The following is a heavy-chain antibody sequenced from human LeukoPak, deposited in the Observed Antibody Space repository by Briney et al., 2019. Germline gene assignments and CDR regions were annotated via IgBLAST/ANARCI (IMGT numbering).Heavy chain of an antibody. CDR3: ARVYYDSSGPDAFDI. CDR2: IYYSGST. D-gene: IGHD3-22*01. CDR1: GGSISRYY. V-gene: IGHV4-59*08. Sequence: PSETLSLTCTVSGGSISRYYWSWIRQPPGKGLEWIGYIYYSGSTNYNPSLKSRVTISVDTSKNQFSLKLSSVTAADTAVYYCARVYYDSSGPDAFDIWGQGTMVTVSS. J-gene: IGHJ3*02.